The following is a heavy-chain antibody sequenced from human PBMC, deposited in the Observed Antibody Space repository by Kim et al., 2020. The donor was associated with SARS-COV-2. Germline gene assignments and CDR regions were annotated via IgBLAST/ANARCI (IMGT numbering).Heavy chain of an antibody. CDR1: GFTFSTYA. CDR2: IRGTDTST. J-gene: IGHJ4*02. D-gene: IGHD4-17*01. Sequence: GGSLRLSCAASGFTFSTYAMSWVRQAPGKGLEWLSSIRGTDTSTYYADSVKGRFTISRDNSKSTLYLHMNSLRADDTAVYYCAKGLDYGAPGAPYWGQGTLVTVSS. CDR3: AKGLDYGAPGAPY. V-gene: IGHV3-23*01.